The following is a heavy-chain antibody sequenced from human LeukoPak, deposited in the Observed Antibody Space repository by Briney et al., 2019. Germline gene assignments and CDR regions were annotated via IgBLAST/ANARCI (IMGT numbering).Heavy chain of an antibody. D-gene: IGHD3-22*01. Sequence: SETLSLTCTVSGGSISSSSYYWGWIRQPPGKGLEWIGSIYYSGSTYYNPSLKSRVTISVDTSKNQFSLKLSSVTAADTAVYSCARHAYYYDSSGYYYWFDPWGQGTLVTVSS. V-gene: IGHV4-39*01. CDR1: GGSISSSSYY. J-gene: IGHJ5*02. CDR3: ARHAYYYDSSGYYYWFDP. CDR2: IYYSGST.